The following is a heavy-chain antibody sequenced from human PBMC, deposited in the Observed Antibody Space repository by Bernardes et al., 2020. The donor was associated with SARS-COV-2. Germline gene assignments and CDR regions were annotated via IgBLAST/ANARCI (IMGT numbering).Heavy chain of an antibody. V-gene: IGHV1-18*01. D-gene: IGHD5-18*01. CDR2: ISADSGNT. CDR3: ATVVGYTYGGGWFDP. Sequence: ASVKVSCKASNYTFTSYGISWVRQAPGQGLEWMGWISADSGNTDYAEKFQGRVTMTTDTPTSTAYMELRSLRSDDTAVYYCATVVGYTYGGGWFDPWGQGTLVIVSS. J-gene: IGHJ5*02. CDR1: NYTFTSYG.